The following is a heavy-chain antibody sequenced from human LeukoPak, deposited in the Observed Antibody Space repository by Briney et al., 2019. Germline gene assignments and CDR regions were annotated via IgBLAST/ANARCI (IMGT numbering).Heavy chain of an antibody. Sequence: PGGSLRLSCAASGFTFSNAWMSWVRQAPGKGLEWVGRIKSTTDGGTTDYAAHVKGRFTISRDDSKNTQYLQMNSLKTEDTAVYYCTTDSSGYSFFDYWGQGTLVTVSS. CDR2: IKSTTDGGTT. CDR1: GFTFSNAW. J-gene: IGHJ4*02. V-gene: IGHV3-15*01. CDR3: TTDSSGYSFFDY. D-gene: IGHD3-22*01.